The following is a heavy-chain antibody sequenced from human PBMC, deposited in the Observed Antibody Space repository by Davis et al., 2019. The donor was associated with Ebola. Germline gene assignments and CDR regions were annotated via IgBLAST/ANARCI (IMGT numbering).Heavy chain of an antibody. CDR2: IPHVGSEK. CDR3: ARDWAGLDV. CDR1: GFTFGDYA. Sequence: GESLKISCTASGFTFGDYAMSWFRQAPGKGLEWVATIPHVGSEKYYVDSVKGRFTSSRDNAKNSVYLQMNSLRVEDTAVYYCARDWAGLDVWGRGTTVTVSS. D-gene: IGHD3-16*01. V-gene: IGHV3-7*01. J-gene: IGHJ6*04.